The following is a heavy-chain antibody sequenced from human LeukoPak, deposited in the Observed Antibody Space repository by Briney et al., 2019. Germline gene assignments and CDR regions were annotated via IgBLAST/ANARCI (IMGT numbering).Heavy chain of an antibody. CDR2: ISNSGGST. D-gene: IGHD3-22*01. V-gene: IGHV3-23*01. J-gene: IGHJ4*02. CDR1: GFTFSSYA. Sequence: GGSLRLSCAASGFTFSSYAMSWVRQAPGKGLEWVSVISNSGGSTFYADSVKGRFTISRDNSKNALYLQMNSLRAEDTAVYYCAKLRHFDSRAYYSFAYWGQGTLVTVSS. CDR3: AKLRHFDSRAYYSFAY.